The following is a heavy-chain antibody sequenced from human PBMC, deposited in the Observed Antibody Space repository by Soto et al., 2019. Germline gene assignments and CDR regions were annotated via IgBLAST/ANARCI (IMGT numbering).Heavy chain of an antibody. CDR3: ARGSRRMWYFDY. CDR1: GGSISSGGYY. V-gene: IGHV4-31*03. J-gene: IGHJ4*02. CDR2: IDYSGST. Sequence: QVQLQESGPGLVKPSQTLSLTCTVSGGSISSGGYYWSWIRQHQGKGLDWIGYIDYSGSTYYNPSLKSRVTLSVDTATNQFSLKLSSVTAADTAVYYCARGSRRMWYFDYWGQGTLVTVSS. D-gene: IGHD6-13*01.